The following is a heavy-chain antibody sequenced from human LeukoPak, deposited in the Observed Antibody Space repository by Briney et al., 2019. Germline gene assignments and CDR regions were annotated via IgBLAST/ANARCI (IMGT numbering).Heavy chain of an antibody. CDR1: GFTVSTNY. CDR3: ARDDPLSGFDY. CDR2: IYSGGRT. D-gene: IGHD1-26*01. J-gene: IGHJ4*02. Sequence: GGSLRLSCAASGFTVSTNYMSWVRQAPGKGLEWVSIIYSGGRTYYADSVKGRFTISRDNSRNTLYLQMNSLRAEDTAVYYCARDDPLSGFDYWGQGTLVTVSS. V-gene: IGHV3-53*01.